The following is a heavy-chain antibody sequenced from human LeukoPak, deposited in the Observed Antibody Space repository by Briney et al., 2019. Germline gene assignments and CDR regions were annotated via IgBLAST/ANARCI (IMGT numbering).Heavy chain of an antibody. D-gene: IGHD2-15*01. CDR3: ARDPLGYCSGGSCYHDAFDI. J-gene: IGHJ3*02. V-gene: IGHV1-69*04. CDR2: IIPILGIA. CDR1: GGTFSSYA. Sequence: VASVKVSCKASGGTFSSYAISWVRQAPGQGPEWMGRIIPILGIANYAQKFQGRVTITADKSTSTAYMELSSLRSEDTAVYYCARDPLGYCSGGSCYHDAFDIWGQGTMVTVSS.